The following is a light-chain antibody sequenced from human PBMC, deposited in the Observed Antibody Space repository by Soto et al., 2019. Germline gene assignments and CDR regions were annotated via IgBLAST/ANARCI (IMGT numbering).Light chain of an antibody. CDR3: HQDGGTPFYT. J-gene: IGKJ2*01. CDR1: QSVSSSY. Sequence: EIVLTQSPGTLSLSPGERATLSCRASQSVSSSYLAWYQQKPGQAPRLLIYGASSRAPGIPDRFIGSGSGTDFTLTIILLEAEDFAVYYCHQDGGTPFYTVGQVTKLEIK. CDR2: GAS. V-gene: IGKV3-20*01.